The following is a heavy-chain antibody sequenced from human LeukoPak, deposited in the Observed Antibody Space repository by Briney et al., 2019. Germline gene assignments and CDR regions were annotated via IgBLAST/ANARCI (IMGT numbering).Heavy chain of an antibody. V-gene: IGHV3-7*03. D-gene: IGHD3-10*01. CDR3: AKAGRGGAITMVRGVKGDYYYMDV. Sequence: GGSLRLSCAASGFTFSSYWMHWVRQAPGKGLEWVANIKQDGSEKYYVDSVKGRFTISRDNAKNSLYLQMNSLRAEDTAVYYCAKAGRGGAITMVRGVKGDYYYMDVWGKGTTVTISS. CDR2: IKQDGSEK. J-gene: IGHJ6*03. CDR1: GFTFSSYW.